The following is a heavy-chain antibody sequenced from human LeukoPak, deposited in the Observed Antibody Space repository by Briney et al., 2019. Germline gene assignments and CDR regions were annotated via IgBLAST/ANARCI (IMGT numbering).Heavy chain of an antibody. Sequence: GGSLRLSCAASGFTFSSYWMYWVRQAPGKGLVWVSRINSDGSSTSYADSVKGRFTISRDNAKNTLSLQINSLRAEDTAVYYWARDHGDNLWSGFLDWGQGTLVIVSS. CDR1: GFTFSSYW. V-gene: IGHV3-74*01. J-gene: IGHJ4*02. D-gene: IGHD3-3*01. CDR2: INSDGSST. CDR3: ARDHGDNLWSGFLD.